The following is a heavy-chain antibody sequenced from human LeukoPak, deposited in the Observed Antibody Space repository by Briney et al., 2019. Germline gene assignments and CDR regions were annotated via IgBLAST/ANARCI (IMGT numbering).Heavy chain of an antibody. CDR1: GGSISSYY. D-gene: IGHD1-26*01. CDR3: ARASGSYPYYFDY. V-gene: IGHV4-59*01. J-gene: IGHJ4*02. CDR2: IYYSGSN. Sequence: PSETLSLTCTVSGGSISSYYWSWIRQPPGKGLEWIGYIYYSGSNNYNPSLKSRVTISVDTSKNQFSLKLSSVTAADTAVYYCARASGSYPYYFDYWGQGTLVTVSS.